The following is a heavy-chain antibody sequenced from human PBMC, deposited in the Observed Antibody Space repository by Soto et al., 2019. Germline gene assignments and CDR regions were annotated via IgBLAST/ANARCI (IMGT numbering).Heavy chain of an antibody. CDR1: GFTFSSYS. D-gene: IGHD2-2*01. CDR2: ISSSSSYI. V-gene: IGHV3-21*01. Sequence: EVQLVESGGGLVKPGGSLRLSCAASGFTFSSYSMNWVRQAPGKGLEWVSSISSSSSYIYYADSVKGRFTISRDNAKNSLYLQMNSLRAEDTAVYYCARDSRVSVVPAAYYYYYYMDVWGKGTTVTVSS. CDR3: ARDSRVSVVPAAYYYYYYMDV. J-gene: IGHJ6*03.